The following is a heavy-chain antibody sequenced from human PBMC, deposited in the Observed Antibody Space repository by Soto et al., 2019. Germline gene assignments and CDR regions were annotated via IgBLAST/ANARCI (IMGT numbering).Heavy chain of an antibody. CDR3: ARDRCYDGTCYSASDS. V-gene: IGHV3-48*02. CDR1: GFRFSTYN. D-gene: IGHD2-15*01. J-gene: IGHJ5*01. CDR2: ISTTSFTI. Sequence: PGGSLRLSCAASGFRFSTYNMDWARQAPGKGPEWIAHISTTSFTIYYADSVKGRFTISRDNDRNSLYLEMNSLRDEDTAVYYCARDRCYDGTCYSASDSWGQGTLVTVSS.